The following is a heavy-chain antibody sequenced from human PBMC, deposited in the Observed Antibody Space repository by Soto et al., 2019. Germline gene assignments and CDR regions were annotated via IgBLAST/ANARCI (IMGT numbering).Heavy chain of an antibody. J-gene: IGHJ6*02. CDR1: GYSFTSYW. D-gene: IGHD2-15*01. CDR2: IYPGDSDT. CDR3: AKSSGAEPRYYYYYGMDV. V-gene: IGHV5-51*01. Sequence: PGESLKISCNGSGYSFTSYWICWVRQMPWKGLEWMGIIYPGDSDTRYSPSFQGQVTISADKSISTAYLQWSSLKASDTAMYYCAKSSGAEPRYYYYYGMDVWGQGTTVTVSS.